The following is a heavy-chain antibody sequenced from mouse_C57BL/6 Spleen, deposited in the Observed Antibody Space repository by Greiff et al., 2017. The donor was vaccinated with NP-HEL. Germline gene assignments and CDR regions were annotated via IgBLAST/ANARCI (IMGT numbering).Heavy chain of an antibody. D-gene: IGHD2-10*01. V-gene: IGHV5-17*01. J-gene: IGHJ4*01. CDR2: ISSGSSTI. Sequence: DVQLQESGGGLVKPGGSLKLSCAASGFTFSDYGMHWVRQAPEKGLEWVAYISSGSSTIYYADTVKGRFTISRDNAKNTLFLQMTSLRSEDTAMYYCARPLLYYAMDYWGQGTSVTVSS. CDR3: ARPLLYYAMDY. CDR1: GFTFSDYG.